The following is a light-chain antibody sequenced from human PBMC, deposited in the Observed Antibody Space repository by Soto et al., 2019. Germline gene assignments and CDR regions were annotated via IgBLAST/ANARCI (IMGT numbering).Light chain of an antibody. CDR3: QQYNNWPWT. CDR2: GAS. Sequence: EFVLTQSQAPLSLSPSGRAALXSMSSQSISDTLAWYQQKPGQAPRLLIYGASTRAPGFPARFSGSGSGTDFTLTISSLQSEDFAVYYCQQYNNWPWTFGQGTKVDIK. CDR1: QSISDT. J-gene: IGKJ1*01. V-gene: IGKV3-15*01.